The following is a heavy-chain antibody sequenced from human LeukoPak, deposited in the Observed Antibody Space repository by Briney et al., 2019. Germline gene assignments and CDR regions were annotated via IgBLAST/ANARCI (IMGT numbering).Heavy chain of an antibody. CDR3: AIHLKASNTYIFYVLGV. J-gene: IGHJ6*02. V-gene: IGHV3-9*01. CDR2: INYIGNST. Sequence: PGRSLRLSCAVTGFSFEDYGMHWVRQPPGKGLEWDPRINYIGNSTRYADSGKGRFTVSSDNAKNSLYLQMNSVRPEDTALYYCAIHLKASNTYIFYVLGVWGPGTTVT. D-gene: IGHD3-16*01. CDR1: GFSFEDYG.